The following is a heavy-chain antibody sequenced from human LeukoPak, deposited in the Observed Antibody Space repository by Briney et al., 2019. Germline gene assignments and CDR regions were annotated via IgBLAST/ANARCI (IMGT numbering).Heavy chain of an antibody. J-gene: IGHJ3*02. D-gene: IGHD6-19*01. Sequence: AASVKVSCKASGYTFTSYGISWVRQAPGQGLEWMGWISAYNGNTNYAQKLQGRVTMTTDTSTSTAYMELRSLRSDDTAVYYCARGSIAVADRGDAFDIWGQGTMVTVSS. CDR1: GYTFTSYG. CDR3: ARGSIAVADRGDAFDI. V-gene: IGHV1-18*01. CDR2: ISAYNGNT.